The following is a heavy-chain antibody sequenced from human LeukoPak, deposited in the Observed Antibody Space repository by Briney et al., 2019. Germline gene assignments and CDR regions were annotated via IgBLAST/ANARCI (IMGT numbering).Heavy chain of an antibody. CDR2: ISYDGSEE. D-gene: IGHD4-17*01. V-gene: IGHV3-30*02. CDR3: TLTTVTTTYFQH. Sequence: GGSLRLSCAASGFTFSNFGMHWVRQAPGEGLEWVAFISYDGSEEFYADSVKGRFTLSRDTSKNTLYLQMNSLKTEDTAVYYCTLTTVTTTYFQHWGQGTLVTVSS. J-gene: IGHJ1*01. CDR1: GFTFSNFG.